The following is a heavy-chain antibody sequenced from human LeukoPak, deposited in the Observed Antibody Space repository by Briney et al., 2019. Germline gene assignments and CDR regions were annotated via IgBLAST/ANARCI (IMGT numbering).Heavy chain of an antibody. D-gene: IGHD3-22*01. CDR2: IAYEGTIR. V-gene: IGHV3-30*01. CDR3: ATYYYDSGTDY. J-gene: IGHJ4*02. Sequence: PGGSLRLSCAASGFLFSSSAIHWVRQAPGKGLEWVAGIAYEGTIRNYADSVRGRFIISRDNPKNTLYLQMNSLRAEDTAVYYCATYYYDSGTDYWGQGTLVTVSS. CDR1: GFLFSSSA.